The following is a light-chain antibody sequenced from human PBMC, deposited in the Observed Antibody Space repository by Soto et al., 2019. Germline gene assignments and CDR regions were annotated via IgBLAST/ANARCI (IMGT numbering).Light chain of an antibody. CDR3: QSYDGTLSGSYV. V-gene: IGLV1-40*01. J-gene: IGLJ1*01. CDR2: GTT. CDR1: SSNIGAGYD. Sequence: QSVLTQPPSVSGAPGQRVTIYCTGSSSNIGAGYDVHWYQQLPGTAPKLVIYGTTNRPSGVPERFSGSKSGTSASLAITGLQAEDEADYYCQSYDGTLSGSYVFGIGTKVTVL.